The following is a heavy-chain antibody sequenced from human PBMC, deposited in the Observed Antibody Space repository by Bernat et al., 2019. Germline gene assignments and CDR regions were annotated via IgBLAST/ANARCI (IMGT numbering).Heavy chain of an antibody. CDR2: IYWDDDK. CDR3: AQRRCVRGDWNYGRFDY. CDR1: GFSLTTRGVG. J-gene: IGHJ4*02. Sequence: QITLEESGPTLVNPPQTLTLICTFSGFSLTTRGVGVGWIRQPPGKALEWLALIYWDDDKRYNPSLRTRLTITKDTSKNQVVLTMTNMDPDDTGTYYCAQRRCVRGDWNYGRFDYWGQGTLVAVS. V-gene: IGHV2-5*02. D-gene: IGHD1-7*01.